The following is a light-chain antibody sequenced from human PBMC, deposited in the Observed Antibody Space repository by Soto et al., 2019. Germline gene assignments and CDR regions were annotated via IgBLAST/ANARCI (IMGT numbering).Light chain of an antibody. Sequence: DIQMTQSPSTVSASVGDRVTITCRASQGISSYLAWYQQKPGKAPKLLIYAASTLQSGVPSRFSGSGSGTDFTLTISSLQPEDYKTYYCQQNYNSLITFGQGTRLEIK. CDR3: QQNYNSLIT. CDR1: QGISSY. CDR2: AAS. J-gene: IGKJ5*01. V-gene: IGKV1-39*01.